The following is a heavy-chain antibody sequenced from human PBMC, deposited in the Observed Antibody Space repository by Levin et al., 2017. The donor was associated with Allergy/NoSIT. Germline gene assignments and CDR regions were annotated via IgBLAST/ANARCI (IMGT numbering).Heavy chain of an antibody. CDR2: ITTDGSDT. D-gene: IGHD6-13*01. Sequence: PGGSLRLSCAASGFSFSSTWMNWVRLDPGKGLVWVTQITTDGSDTRYADSVEGRFTISRDNAKNTVYLQMNSLRVEDTAVYYCARDWYHTFDYWGRGTQVTVSS. CDR1: GFSFSSTW. V-gene: IGHV3-74*01. J-gene: IGHJ4*02. CDR3: ARDWYHTFDY.